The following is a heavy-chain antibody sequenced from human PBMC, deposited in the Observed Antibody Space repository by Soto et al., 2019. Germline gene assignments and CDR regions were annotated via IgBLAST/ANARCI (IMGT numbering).Heavy chain of an antibody. D-gene: IGHD6-13*01. CDR3: ARAIWYPPAAGTRFDY. CDR1: GGSISSGGYY. Sequence: PSETLSLTCTVSGGSISSGGYYWSWIRQHPGKGLEWIGYIYYSGGTYYNPSLKSRVTISVDTSKNQFSLKLSSVTAADTAVYYCARAIWYPPAAGTRFDYWGQGTLVTVSS. V-gene: IGHV4-31*03. J-gene: IGHJ4*02. CDR2: IYYSGGT.